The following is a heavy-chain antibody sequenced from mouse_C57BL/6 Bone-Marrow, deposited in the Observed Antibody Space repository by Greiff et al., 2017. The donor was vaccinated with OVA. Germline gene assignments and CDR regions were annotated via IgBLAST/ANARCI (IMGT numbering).Heavy chain of an antibody. V-gene: IGHV5-6*01. D-gene: IGHD1-1*01. CDR1: GFTFSSYG. CDR3: AGHAATVVATGYWYFDV. CDR2: ISSGGSYT. J-gene: IGHJ1*03. Sequence: EVQVVESGGDLVKPGGSLKLSCAASGFTFSSYGMSWVRQTPDKRLEWVATISSGGSYTYYPDSVKGRFTISRDNAKNTLYLQMSSLKAEDTAMYYCAGHAATVVATGYWYFDVWGTGTTVTVSS.